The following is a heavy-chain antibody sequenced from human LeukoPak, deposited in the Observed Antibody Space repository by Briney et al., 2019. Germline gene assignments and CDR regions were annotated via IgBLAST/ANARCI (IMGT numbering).Heavy chain of an antibody. J-gene: IGHJ6*03. CDR3: ARDVGLYGDYVRSYYMDV. CDR2: ISSTGSTI. Sequence: GGSLRLSCAASGFTFSSYEMNWGRQAPGKGLEWVSYISSTGSTIYYADSVKGRFTISRDNAKNSLYLQMNSLRAEDTAVYYCARDVGLYGDYVRSYYMDVWGKGTTVTVSS. D-gene: IGHD4-17*01. CDR1: GFTFSSYE. V-gene: IGHV3-48*03.